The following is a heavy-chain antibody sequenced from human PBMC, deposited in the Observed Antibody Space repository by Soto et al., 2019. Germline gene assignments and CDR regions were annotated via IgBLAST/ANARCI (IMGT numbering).Heavy chain of an antibody. CDR3: ATDTDEGYLV. Sequence: QVQLVQSGAEVKKPGSSVKVSCKSSGGPFSNYVIWLRQAPGQGLEWMGGIIPIFGTESYSQRFQGRVTITADESATTVYMELSSLRFDDTAAYYCATDTDEGYLVWGQGTRVSVS. V-gene: IGHV1-69*01. J-gene: IGHJ4*02. CDR1: GGPFSNYV. CDR2: IIPIFGTE. D-gene: IGHD2-2*01.